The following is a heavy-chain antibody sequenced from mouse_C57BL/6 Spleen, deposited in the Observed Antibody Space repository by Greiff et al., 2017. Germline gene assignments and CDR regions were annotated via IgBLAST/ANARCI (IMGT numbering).Heavy chain of an antibody. Sequence: QVQLQQSGAELVRPGASVTLSCKASGYTFTDYEMHWVKQTPVHGLEWIGAIDPETGGTAYNQKFKGKAILTADKSSSTAYMELRSLTSEDSAVYYCTRLGVVPYYCDYWGQGTTLTVSS. CDR2: IDPETGGT. D-gene: IGHD1-1*01. CDR3: TRLGVVPYYCDY. J-gene: IGHJ2*01. CDR1: GYTFTDYE. V-gene: IGHV1-15*01.